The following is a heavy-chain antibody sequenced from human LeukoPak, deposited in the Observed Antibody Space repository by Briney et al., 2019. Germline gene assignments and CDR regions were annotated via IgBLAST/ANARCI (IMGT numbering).Heavy chain of an antibody. V-gene: IGHV3-23*01. CDR2: ISGSGDNT. CDR3: AKDLYDSSGSRYDY. D-gene: IGHD3-22*01. CDR1: GFTFSSYA. Sequence: GGSLKLSCAASGFTFSSYAMSWVRQAPGKGLEWVSGISGSGDNTYYADSVKGRFTISRDNSKNTLYVQVNSLGTEDTAAYYCAKDLYDSSGSRYDYWGQGTLVTVSS. J-gene: IGHJ4*02.